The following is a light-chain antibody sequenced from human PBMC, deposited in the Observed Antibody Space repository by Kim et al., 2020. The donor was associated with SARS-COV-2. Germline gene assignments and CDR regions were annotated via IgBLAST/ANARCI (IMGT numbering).Light chain of an antibody. CDR1: QSVSSN. V-gene: IGKV3D-15*03. Sequence: APGERATPSCRASQSVSSNLAWYQQKHGQAPRLLIYGASIRATGIPARFSGSGSGTEFTLTISVLQSEDFAVDYCQQYNSWPPITFGQGTRLEIK. CDR3: QQYNSWPPIT. J-gene: IGKJ5*01. CDR2: GAS.